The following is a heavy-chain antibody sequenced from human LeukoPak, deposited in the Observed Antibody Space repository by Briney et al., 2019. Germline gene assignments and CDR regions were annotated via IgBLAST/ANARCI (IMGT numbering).Heavy chain of an antibody. CDR1: GGSISSYY. CDR3: PGGGIY. D-gene: IGHD6-13*01. V-gene: IGHV4-59*07. Sequence: PSDTVSLTCTVSGGSISSYYWSWIRQPPGEGLEWIGYIYYSGSTNYNPFLKSRVTFSVDTSKNQFSLKLSSVTAADTAVYFCPGGGIYWGQGTLVTVSS. CDR2: IYYSGST. J-gene: IGHJ4*02.